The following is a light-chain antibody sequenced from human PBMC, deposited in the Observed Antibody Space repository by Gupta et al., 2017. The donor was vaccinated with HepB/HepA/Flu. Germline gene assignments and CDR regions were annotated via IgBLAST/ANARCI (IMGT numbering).Light chain of an antibody. CDR1: QSVSSNY. V-gene: IGKV3-20*01. CDR2: GAS. J-gene: IGKJ1*01. Sequence: EIVLTQSPGTLSLSPGERATLSCRASQSVSSNYLAWYQQKPGQAPRLLIYGASSRAIGIPDRFSGSGSGTDFTLTINRLDPDDFAVYYCQQYSSSPGTFGQWTKVEIK. CDR3: QQYSSSPGT.